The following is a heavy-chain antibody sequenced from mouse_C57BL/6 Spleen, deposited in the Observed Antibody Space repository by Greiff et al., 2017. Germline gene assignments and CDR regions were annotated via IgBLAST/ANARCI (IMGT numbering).Heavy chain of an antibody. Sequence: EVQLVESGGGLVQPGGSLKLSCAASGFTFSDYYMYWVRQTPEKRLEWVAYISNGGGSTYYPDTVKGRFTISRDNAKNTLYLQMSRLKSEDTAMYYCARGDGYYFDYWGQGTTLTVSS. CDR2: ISNGGGST. CDR3: ARGDGYYFDY. V-gene: IGHV5-12*01. J-gene: IGHJ2*01. CDR1: GFTFSDYY. D-gene: IGHD2-3*01.